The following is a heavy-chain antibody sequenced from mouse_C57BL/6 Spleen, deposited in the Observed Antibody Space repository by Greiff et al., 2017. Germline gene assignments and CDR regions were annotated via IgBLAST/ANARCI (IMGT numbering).Heavy chain of an antibody. CDR3: ARGEDGKYVYAMDY. D-gene: IGHD2-1*01. CDR2: LSDGGSYT. J-gene: IGHJ4*01. CDR1: GFTFSSYA. V-gene: IGHV5-4*03. Sequence: DVKLVEPGGGLVKPGGSLKLSCAASGFTFSSYAMSWVRQTPEKRLEWVATLSDGGSYTYYPDNVKGRFTISRDNAKNNLYLQMSHLKSVNTAMYYCARGEDGKYVYAMDYWGQGTSVTVSS.